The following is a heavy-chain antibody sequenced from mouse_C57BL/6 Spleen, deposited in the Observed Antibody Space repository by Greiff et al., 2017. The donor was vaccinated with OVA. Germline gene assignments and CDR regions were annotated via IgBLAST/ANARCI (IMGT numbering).Heavy chain of an antibody. D-gene: IGHD2-10*02. CDR1: GYTFTSYW. CDR2: IHPNSGRT. CDR3: ARGLYGKDGY. Sequence: QVQLQQSGAELVKPGASVKLSCKASGYTFTSYWMHWVKQRPGQGLEWIGMIHPNSGRTNYNEKFKSKATLTVDNSSSTAYMQRSSLTSEDSAVYYCARGLYGKDGYWGQGTTLTVSS. V-gene: IGHV1-64*01. J-gene: IGHJ2*01.